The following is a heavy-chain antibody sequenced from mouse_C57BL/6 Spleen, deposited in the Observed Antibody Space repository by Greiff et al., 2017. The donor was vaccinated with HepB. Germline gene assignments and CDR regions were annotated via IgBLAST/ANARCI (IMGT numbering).Heavy chain of an antibody. J-gene: IGHJ2*01. CDR3: TRLLTGNYFDY. V-gene: IGHV5-9-1*02. CDR2: ISSGGDYI. CDR1: GFTFSSYA. D-gene: IGHD4-1*01. Sequence: EVKLQESGEGLVKPGGSLKLSCAASGFTFSSYAMSWVRQTPEKRLEWVAYISSGGDYIYYADTVKGRFTISRDNARNTLYLQMSSLKSEDTAMYYCTRLLTGNYFDYWGQGTTLTVSS.